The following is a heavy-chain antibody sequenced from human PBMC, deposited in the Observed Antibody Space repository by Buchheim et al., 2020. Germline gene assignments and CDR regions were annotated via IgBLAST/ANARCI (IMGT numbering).Heavy chain of an antibody. CDR2: ISGSGASI. J-gene: IGHJ4*02. D-gene: IGHD6-13*01. CDR1: GFTFSNYA. V-gene: IGHV3-23*01. Sequence: EVQLLESGGGLVQPGGSLRLSCAASGFTFSNYAMGWVRQAPGKGLEWVSGISGSGASIYYADSVKGRFTISSDSSKSTLLLQMNSLRPEDTAVYYCAKESSSSWYDWGQGTL. CDR3: AKESSSSWYD.